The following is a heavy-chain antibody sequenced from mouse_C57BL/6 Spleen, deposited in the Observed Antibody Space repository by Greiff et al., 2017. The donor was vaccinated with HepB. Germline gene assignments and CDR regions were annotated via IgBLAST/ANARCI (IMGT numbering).Heavy chain of an antibody. CDR3: ARGYDYDLYAMDY. Sequence: VKLVESGPGLVAPSQSLSITCTVSGFSLTSYGVHWVRQPPGKGLEWLVVIWSDGSTTYNSALKSRLSISKDNSKSQVFLKMNSLQTDDTAMYYCARGYDYDLYAMDYWGQGTSVTVSS. J-gene: IGHJ4*01. V-gene: IGHV2-6*03. CDR1: GFSLTSYG. CDR2: IWSDGST. D-gene: IGHD2-4*01.